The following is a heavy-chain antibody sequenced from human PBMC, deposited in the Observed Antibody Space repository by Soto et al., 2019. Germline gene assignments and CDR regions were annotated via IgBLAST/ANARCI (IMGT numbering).Heavy chain of an antibody. CDR2: ISYDGSNK. CDR3: AKVEAVAGHIFDY. Sequence: QVQLVESGGGVVQPGRSLRLSCAASGFTFSSYGMHWVRQAPGKGLEWVAVISYDGSNKYYADSVKGRFTISRDNSKNTLYLQMNSLRAEDTAVYYCAKVEAVAGHIFDYWGQGTLVTVSS. D-gene: IGHD6-19*01. J-gene: IGHJ4*02. CDR1: GFTFSSYG. V-gene: IGHV3-30*18.